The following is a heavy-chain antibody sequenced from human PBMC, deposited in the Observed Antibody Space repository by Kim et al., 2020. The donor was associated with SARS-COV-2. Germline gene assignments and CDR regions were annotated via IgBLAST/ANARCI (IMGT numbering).Heavy chain of an antibody. J-gene: IGHJ4*02. Sequence: AHKLQGRVTITADESTSTAYMELSSLRSEDTAVYYCARVASYSSSWNFDYWGQGTLVTVSS. V-gene: IGHV1-69*01. D-gene: IGHD6-13*01. CDR3: ARVASYSSSWNFDY.